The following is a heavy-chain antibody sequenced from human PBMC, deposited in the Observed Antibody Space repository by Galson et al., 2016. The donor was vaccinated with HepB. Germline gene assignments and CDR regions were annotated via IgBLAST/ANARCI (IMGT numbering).Heavy chain of an antibody. Sequence: SLRLSCAASGFAFSTFGMHWVRQAPGKGLEWVAVIWYDGNNKYYLNSVKGRFTISRDNSKNMLYLQLNSLRVEDTAVYYCAKGLAYCSGTSCLSYSDSPGGGMGVWGQGTTVTVSS. CDR2: IWYDGNNK. CDR1: GFAFSTFG. D-gene: IGHD2-2*01. V-gene: IGHV3-33*06. CDR3: AKGLAYCSGTSCLSYSDSPGGGMGV. J-gene: IGHJ6*02.